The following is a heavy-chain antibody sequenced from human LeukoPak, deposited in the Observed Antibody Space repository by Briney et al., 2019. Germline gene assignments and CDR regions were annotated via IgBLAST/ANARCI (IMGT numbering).Heavy chain of an antibody. CDR1: GYTFTSYD. V-gene: IGHV1-8*01. J-gene: IGHJ5*02. CDR2: MNPNSGNT. D-gene: IGHD3-3*01. CDR3: ARGLRTYYDFWSGYRGNWFDP. Sequence: ASVKVSCKASGYTFTSYDINWVRQAPGQGLEWMGWMNPNSGNTGYAQKFQGRVTMTRNTSISTAYMELSSLRSEDTAVYYCARGLRTYYDFWSGYRGNWFDPWGQGTLVAVSS.